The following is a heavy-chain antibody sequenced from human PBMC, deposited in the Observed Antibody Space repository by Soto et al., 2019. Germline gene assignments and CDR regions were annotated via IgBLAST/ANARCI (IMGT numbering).Heavy chain of an antibody. V-gene: IGHV3-11*01. D-gene: IGHD3-3*01. CDR3: ARGGYYDFWSGYYTPTHPFGMEV. CDR1: GFTFSDYY. Sequence: GGSLRLSCAASGFTFSDYYMSWIRQAPGKGLEWVSYISSSGSTIYYADSVKGRFTISRDNAKNSLYLQMNSLRAEDTAVYYCARGGYYDFWSGYYTPTHPFGMEVWGQGTTVTVSS. CDR2: ISSSGSTI. J-gene: IGHJ6*02.